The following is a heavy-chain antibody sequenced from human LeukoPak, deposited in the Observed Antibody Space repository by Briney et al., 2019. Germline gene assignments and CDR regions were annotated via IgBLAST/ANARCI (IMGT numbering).Heavy chain of an antibody. D-gene: IGHD5-24*01. J-gene: IGHJ4*02. CDR1: GYTFTSYY. V-gene: IGHV1-46*01. CDR3: ARDSGDGYNYAGFDY. Sequence: GASVKVSCKASGYTFTSYYMHWVRQAPGQGLEWMGIINPSGGSTSYAQKFQGRVTMTRDTSTSTVYMELSSLRSEDTAVYYCARDSGDGYNYAGFDYWGPGTLVTVSS. CDR2: INPSGGST.